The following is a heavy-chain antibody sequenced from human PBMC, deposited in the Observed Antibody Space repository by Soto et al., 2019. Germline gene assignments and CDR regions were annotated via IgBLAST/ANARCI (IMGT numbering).Heavy chain of an antibody. CDR2: IYSGGST. V-gene: IGHV3-66*02. CDR1: GFTVSSNY. J-gene: IGHJ3*02. Sequence: GGSLRLSCAASGFTVSSNYMSWVRQAPGKGLEWVSDIYSGGSTYYSDSVKGRFTISRDNSNNKLYLQMNSLKAEDTAVYSCERPTEQLGSSACDSWGRGTVVTVSS. CDR3: ERPTEQLGSSACDS. D-gene: IGHD1-1*01.